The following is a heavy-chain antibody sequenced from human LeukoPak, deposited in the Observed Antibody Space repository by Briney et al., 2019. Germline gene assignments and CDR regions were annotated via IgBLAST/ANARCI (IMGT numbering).Heavy chain of an antibody. D-gene: IGHD2-15*01. V-gene: IGHV3-74*01. Sequence: GGSLRLSCAASGFTFTTYWMHWVRQAPGKGLVWVSHINSDGSITSYADSVKGRFTISRENAKNVLYLQMSSLRAEDTAVYYCAREIRETVVTRHYYYGIDVWGQGTTVTVSS. CDR3: AREIRETVVTRHYYYGIDV. CDR2: INSDGSIT. CDR1: GFTFTTYW. J-gene: IGHJ6*02.